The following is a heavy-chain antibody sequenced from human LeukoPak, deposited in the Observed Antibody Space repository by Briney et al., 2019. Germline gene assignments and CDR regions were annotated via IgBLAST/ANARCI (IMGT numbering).Heavy chain of an antibody. V-gene: IGHV3-74*01. J-gene: IGHJ4*02. CDR1: GFTFSNYW. D-gene: IGHD1-26*01. Sequence: GGSLRLSCAASGFTFSNYWIHWVRQAPGKGLVWVSRVNSDGSITNFADSVMGRFTISRDNAKNTLYLQMNSLRAEDTAVYYCARSRNSGTYTDYWGQGTLVTVSS. CDR2: VNSDGSIT. CDR3: ARSRNSGTYTDY.